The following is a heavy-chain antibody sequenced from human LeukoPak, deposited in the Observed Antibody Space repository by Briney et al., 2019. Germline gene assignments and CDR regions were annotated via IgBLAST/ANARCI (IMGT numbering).Heavy chain of an antibody. V-gene: IGHV3-23*01. CDR2: ISGSGGTT. CDR1: GFTFSSYA. J-gene: IGHJ6*04. CDR3: AKAPADYCSSTSSSDV. Sequence: GGSLRLSCAASGFTFSSYAMSWVRQTPAMGLEWVSAISGSGGTTYYADSLKGRFTISRDNSKNTLYVQMNSLRAEDTAVYYCAKAPADYCSSTSSSDVWGKGTTVGVSS. D-gene: IGHD2-2*01.